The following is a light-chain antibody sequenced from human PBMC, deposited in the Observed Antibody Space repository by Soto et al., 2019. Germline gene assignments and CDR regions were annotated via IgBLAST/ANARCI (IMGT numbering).Light chain of an antibody. CDR1: SSDVGNYDL. CDR3: CSYAGSSTLYV. CDR2: EDS. Sequence: QSALTQPASVSGSPGQSITISCTGTSSDVGNYDLVSWYQQHPGKAPKLMIYEDSKRPSGVSNRLSGSKSGNTASLTISGLQAGDEADYYCCSYAGSSTLYVFGTGTKVTVL. J-gene: IGLJ1*01. V-gene: IGLV2-23*01.